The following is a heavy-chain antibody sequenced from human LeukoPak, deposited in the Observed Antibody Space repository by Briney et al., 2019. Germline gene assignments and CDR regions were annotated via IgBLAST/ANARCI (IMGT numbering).Heavy chain of an antibody. V-gene: IGHV4-39*01. CDR2: IYYSGNT. J-gene: IGHJ2*01. CDR3: YYYDTSTYWYFDL. Sequence: PSETLSLTCIVSGGSISSTTYYWGWIRQPPGKRLEWIGSIYYSGNTYYNPSLKSRVTISVDMSKNQFSLKLSSVTAADTAVYYPYYYDTSTYWYFDLWGRGTLVTVSS. CDR1: GGSISSTTYY. D-gene: IGHD3-22*01.